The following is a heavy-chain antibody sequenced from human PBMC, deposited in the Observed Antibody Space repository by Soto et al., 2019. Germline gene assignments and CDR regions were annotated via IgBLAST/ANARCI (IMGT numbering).Heavy chain of an antibody. J-gene: IGHJ4*02. D-gene: IGHD3-22*01. CDR2: IYYSGST. Sequence: SETLSLTCTVSGGSISSYYWSWIRQPPGKGLEWIGYIYYSGSTNYNPSLKSRVTISVDTSKNQFSLKLSSVTAADTAVYYCARVGADYYDSSGYPLFDYWGQGTLVTVSS. V-gene: IGHV4-59*01. CDR3: ARVGADYYDSSGYPLFDY. CDR1: GGSISSYY.